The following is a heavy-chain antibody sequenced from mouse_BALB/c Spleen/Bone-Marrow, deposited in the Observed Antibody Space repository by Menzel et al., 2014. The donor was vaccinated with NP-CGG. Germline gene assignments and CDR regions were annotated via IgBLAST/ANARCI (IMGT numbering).Heavy chain of an antibody. D-gene: IGHD2-2*01. J-gene: IGHJ2*01. Sequence: QVQLKDSGPGLVAPSQSLSITCTVSGSSLTSYGVHWVRQPPGKGPEWLGVIWAGGSTSYISALMSRLTITKAISKNQVFLKMNSLQSDDTAIYYCARDLGYDPYYFDYWGQGTTLTVSS. CDR3: ARDLGYDPYYFDY. CDR1: GSSLTSYG. V-gene: IGHV2-9*02. CDR2: IWAGGST.